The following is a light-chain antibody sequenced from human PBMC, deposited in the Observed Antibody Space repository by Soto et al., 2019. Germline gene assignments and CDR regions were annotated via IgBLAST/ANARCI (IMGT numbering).Light chain of an antibody. CDR2: GAS. V-gene: IGKV3-20*01. Sequence: EIVLTQSPGTLSLSPGERATLSCRASQSVTSSYLAWYQQKPGQPTRLLIYGASSRATGIPDRFSGSGSGTDFTSTISRLETEDFAVYYCQQYGSSPLTFGGGTKVEIK. J-gene: IGKJ4*01. CDR1: QSVTSSY. CDR3: QQYGSSPLT.